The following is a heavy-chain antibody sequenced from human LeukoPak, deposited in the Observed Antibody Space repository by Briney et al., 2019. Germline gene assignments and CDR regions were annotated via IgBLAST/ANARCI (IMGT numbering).Heavy chain of an antibody. CDR3: ARGPTTVINYFDC. Sequence: PGGSLRLSCAASGFTFSSYAMHWVRQAPGKGLEWVAVISYDGSNKYYADSVKGRFTISRDNSKNTPYLQMNSLRAEDTAVYYCARGPTTVINYFDCWGQGTLVTVSS. CDR2: ISYDGSNK. CDR1: GFTFSSYA. V-gene: IGHV3-30*14. D-gene: IGHD4-17*01. J-gene: IGHJ4*02.